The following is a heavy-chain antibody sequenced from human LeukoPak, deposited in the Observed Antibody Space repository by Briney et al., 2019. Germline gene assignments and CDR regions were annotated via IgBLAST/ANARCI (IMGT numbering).Heavy chain of an antibody. CDR1: GFTFSSYG. V-gene: IGHV3-30*18. D-gene: IGHD3-22*01. Sequence: GGSLRLSCAASGFTFSSYGMHWVRQAPGKGLEWVAVISYDGSNKYYADSVKGRFTISRDNSKNTLYLQMNSLRAEDTAVYYCAKMGNYCDSSGYPDDYWGQGTLVTVSS. CDR3: AKMGNYCDSSGYPDDY. J-gene: IGHJ4*02. CDR2: ISYDGSNK.